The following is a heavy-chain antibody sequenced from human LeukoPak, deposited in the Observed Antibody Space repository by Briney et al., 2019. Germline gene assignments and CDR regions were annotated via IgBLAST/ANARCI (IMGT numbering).Heavy chain of an antibody. Sequence: GGSLRVSCAASGFSLSNYWMHWVRQAPGKGLMWVSQISPDGSQTFYADSVKGRFTISRDNAKNTLFLQMDSLRAEDTALYYCVRSLRSADFWGQGTLSPSPQ. CDR3: VRSLRSADF. V-gene: IGHV3-74*01. CDR1: GFSLSNYW. J-gene: IGHJ4*02. CDR2: ISPDGSQT.